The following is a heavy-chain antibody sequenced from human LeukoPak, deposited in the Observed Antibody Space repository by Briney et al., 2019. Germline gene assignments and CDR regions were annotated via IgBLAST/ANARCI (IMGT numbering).Heavy chain of an antibody. J-gene: IGHJ4*02. Sequence: QSGGSLRLSCAASEFTFNTYSMNWVRQAPGKGLEWVSFIRFDGSNKYYADSVKGRFTISRDNAKNSLYLQMNSLRAEDTAVYYCARDTGAYYDSGGLDYWGQGTLVTVSS. CDR1: EFTFNTYS. D-gene: IGHD3-22*01. V-gene: IGHV3-30*02. CDR2: IRFDGSNK. CDR3: ARDTGAYYDSGGLDY.